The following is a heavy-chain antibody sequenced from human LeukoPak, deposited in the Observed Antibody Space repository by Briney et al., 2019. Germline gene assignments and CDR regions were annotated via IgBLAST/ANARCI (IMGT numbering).Heavy chain of an antibody. J-gene: IGHJ4*02. D-gene: IGHD4-17*01. CDR3: AASRRAYETTVTTWSSIYFDH. CDR2: INHSGAT. V-gene: IGHV4-34*01. Sequence: PSETLSLTCAVYGGSFSGYYWSWLRQPPGKGLEWIGEINHSGATNYNPSLKSRVTISVDTSKNQFSLKLSSVTAADTAVYYCAASRRAYETTVTTWSSIYFDHWGQGTLVTVSS. CDR1: GGSFSGYY.